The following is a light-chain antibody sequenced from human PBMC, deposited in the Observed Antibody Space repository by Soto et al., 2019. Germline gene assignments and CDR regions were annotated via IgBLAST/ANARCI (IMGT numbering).Light chain of an antibody. V-gene: IGKV3-11*01. J-gene: IGKJ5*01. CDR1: QSVSSN. Sequence: MLMTQSTATLSASPGERAILSCGAIQSVSSNLAWYQQKPGQAPRLLIYDASTRATGIPARFSGSGSGTDFTLTISRLEPEDFAVYYCQQRSNCPITFGQGTRLEI. CDR2: DAS. CDR3: QQRSNCPIT.